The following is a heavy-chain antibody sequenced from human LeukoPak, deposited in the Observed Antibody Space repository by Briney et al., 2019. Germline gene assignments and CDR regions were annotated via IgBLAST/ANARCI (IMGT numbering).Heavy chain of an antibody. J-gene: IGHJ3*01. V-gene: IGHV3-7*01. CDR3: ARAGYYGDDAFDL. Sequence: PGGSLRLSCVASGFIIGSYWMSWVRQAPGKDREWVANIRQDGSEKYYVDSVKGRLTISRDNAKNSLYLQMNNLTAADTAIYYCARAGYYGDDAFDLWGQGTRVTVSS. CDR2: IRQDGSEK. D-gene: IGHD2/OR15-2a*01. CDR1: GFIIGSYW.